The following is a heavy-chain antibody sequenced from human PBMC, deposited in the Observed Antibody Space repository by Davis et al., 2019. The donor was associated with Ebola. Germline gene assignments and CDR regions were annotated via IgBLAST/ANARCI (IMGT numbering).Heavy chain of an antibody. D-gene: IGHD2-15*01. V-gene: IGHV3-73*01. Sequence: PGGSLRLSCAASGFTFSGSAMHWVRQASGKGLEWVGRIRSKANSYATAYAASVKGRFTISRDDSKNTAYLQMNSLKTEDTAVYYCTRSLTLGYCSGGSCGDAFDIWGQGTMVTVSS. J-gene: IGHJ3*02. CDR2: IRSKANSYAT. CDR3: TRSLTLGYCSGGSCGDAFDI. CDR1: GFTFSGSA.